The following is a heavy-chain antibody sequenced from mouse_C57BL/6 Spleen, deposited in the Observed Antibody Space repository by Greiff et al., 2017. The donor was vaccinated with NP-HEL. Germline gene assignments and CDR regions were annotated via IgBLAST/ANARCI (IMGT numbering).Heavy chain of an antibody. D-gene: IGHD4-1*01. Sequence: LQESGPELVKPGASVKISCKASGYAFSSSWMNWVKQRPGKGLEWIGRIYPGDGDTNYNGKFKGKATLTADKSSSTAYMQLSSLTSEDSAVYFCASEVTGTKYWYFDVWGTGTTVTVSS. CDR2: IYPGDGDT. V-gene: IGHV1-82*01. J-gene: IGHJ1*03. CDR3: ASEVTGTKYWYFDV. CDR1: GYAFSSSW.